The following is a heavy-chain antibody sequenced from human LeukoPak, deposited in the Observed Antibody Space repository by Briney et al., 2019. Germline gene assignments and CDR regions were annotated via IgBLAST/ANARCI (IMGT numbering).Heavy chain of an antibody. CDR3: ARERGGEYYYDSSGYYYFDY. D-gene: IGHD3-22*01. J-gene: IGHJ4*02. CDR1: GGSISSHY. CDR2: IYYSGST. Sequence: SETLSLACTVSGGSISSHYWSWIRQPPGKGLEWIGYIYYSGSTNYNPSLKSRVTISVDTSKNQFSLKLSSVTAADTAVYYCARERGGEYYYDSSGYYYFDYWGQGTLVTVSS. V-gene: IGHV4-59*11.